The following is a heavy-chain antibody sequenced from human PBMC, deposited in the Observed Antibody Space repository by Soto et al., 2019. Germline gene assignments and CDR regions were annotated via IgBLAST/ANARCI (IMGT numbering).Heavy chain of an antibody. V-gene: IGHV3-33*08. CDR3: ARDEVKLLDY. CDR1: GFRFDDYG. Sequence: GGSLRLSCEVSGFRFDDYGMHWVRQAPGKGLEWVAVIWYDGSNKYYADSVKGRFTISRDNSKNTLYLQMNSLRAEDTAVYYCARDEVKLLDYWGQGTLVTVSS. J-gene: IGHJ4*02. CDR2: IWYDGSNK. D-gene: IGHD1-26*01.